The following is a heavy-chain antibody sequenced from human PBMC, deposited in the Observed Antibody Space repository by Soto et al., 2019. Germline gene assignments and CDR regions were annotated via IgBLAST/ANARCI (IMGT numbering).Heavy chain of an antibody. CDR1: GFTFTNYA. CDR2: ISYDGSNM. J-gene: IGHJ6*02. CDR3: AREWGEAGAYYHYGMDV. Sequence: QVQLEESGGGVVQPGRSLRLSCAASGFTFTNYAIHWVRQAPGKGLQWVAVISYDGSNMYYAASVKGRFTVSRDNSKRTVYLQRDSLRVEDTAVYYCAREWGEAGAYYHYGMDVWGPGTTVTVSS. D-gene: IGHD3-16*01. V-gene: IGHV3-30-3*01.